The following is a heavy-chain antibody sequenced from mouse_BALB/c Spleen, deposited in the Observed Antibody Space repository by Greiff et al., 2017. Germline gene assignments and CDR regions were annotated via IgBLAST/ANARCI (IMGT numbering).Heavy chain of an antibody. V-gene: IGHV5-6*01. CDR1: GFTFSSYG. D-gene: IGHD1-1*01. Sequence: EVQLVESGGDLVKPGGSLKLSCAASGFTFSSYGMSWVRQTPDKRLEWVATISSGGSYTYYPDSVKGRFTISRDNAKNTLYLQMSSLKSEDTAMYYCARRITDYFDYWGQGTTLTVSS. CDR2: ISSGGSYT. J-gene: IGHJ2*01. CDR3: ARRITDYFDY.